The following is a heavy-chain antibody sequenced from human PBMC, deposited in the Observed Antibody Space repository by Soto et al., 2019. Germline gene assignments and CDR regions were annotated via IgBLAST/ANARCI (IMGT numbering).Heavy chain of an antibody. CDR1: DDSIRRHY. CDR2: MSYSGTT. D-gene: IGHD6-19*01. Sequence: SETLSLTCIVSDDSIRRHYRNWIPPPPGKGLEWIGYMSYSGTTTYNPSLRGRVVMSIDTSKNEFSLTLESVTAADTAVYFCARILYTSGWESDYWGQGILVTVSS. CDR3: ARILYTSGWESDY. V-gene: IGHV4-59*11. J-gene: IGHJ4*02.